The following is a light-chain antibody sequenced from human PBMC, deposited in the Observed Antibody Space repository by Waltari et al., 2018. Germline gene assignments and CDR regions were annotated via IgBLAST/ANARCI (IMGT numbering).Light chain of an antibody. J-gene: IGLJ1*01. CDR1: SSDIGGYNR. Sequence: QAALTQPPSMSGSPGQSVTISCTGTSSDIGGYNRDSWYQQHPGKAPKLMIYEVSQRPSGVSDRFSGSKSGNTASLTISGLQAEDEADYYCSSYAGSNTYVFGAGTRLTVL. V-gene: IGLV2-8*01. CDR2: EVS. CDR3: SSYAGSNTYV.